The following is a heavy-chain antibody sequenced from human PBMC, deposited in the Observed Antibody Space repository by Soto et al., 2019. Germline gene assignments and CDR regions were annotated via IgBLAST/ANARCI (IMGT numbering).Heavy chain of an antibody. J-gene: IGHJ4*02. CDR1: GFTFSNAW. CDR2: IKSKTDGGTT. CDR3: TTWSYAYYFDY. V-gene: IGHV3-15*01. D-gene: IGHD1-26*01. Sequence: GALRLSCAASGFTFSNAWMSWVRQAPGKGLEWVGRIKSKTDGGTTDYAAPVKGRFTISRDDSKNTLYLQMKSLKTEDTAVYYCTTWSYAYYFDYWGQGTLVTVSS.